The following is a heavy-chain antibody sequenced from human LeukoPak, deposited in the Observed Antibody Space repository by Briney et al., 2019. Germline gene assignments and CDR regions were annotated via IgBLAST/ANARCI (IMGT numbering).Heavy chain of an antibody. J-gene: IGHJ5*02. CDR2: IYYSGST. CDR1: GGSISSYY. Sequence: SETLSLTCTVSGGSISSYYWSWIRQPPGKGLEWIGYIYYSGSTNYNPSLKSRVTISVDTSKNQFSLKLSSVTAADTAVYYCAARVFGVVITGSWFDPWGQGTLVTVSS. CDR3: AARVFGVVITGSWFDP. D-gene: IGHD3-3*01. V-gene: IGHV4-59*01.